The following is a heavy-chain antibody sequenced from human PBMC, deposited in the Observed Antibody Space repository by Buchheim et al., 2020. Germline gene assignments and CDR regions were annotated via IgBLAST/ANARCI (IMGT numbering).Heavy chain of an antibody. V-gene: IGHV4-34*01. CDR1: GGSFSGYY. Sequence: QVQLQQWGAGLLKPSGTLSLTCAVYGGSFSGYYWSWIRQPPGKGLEWIGEINHSGSTNYNPSLKSRVTISVDTSKNQFSLKLSSVTAADTAVYYCAKEYYYGSGQTAEYFQHWGQGTL. J-gene: IGHJ1*01. CDR2: INHSGST. D-gene: IGHD3-10*01. CDR3: AKEYYYGSGQTAEYFQH.